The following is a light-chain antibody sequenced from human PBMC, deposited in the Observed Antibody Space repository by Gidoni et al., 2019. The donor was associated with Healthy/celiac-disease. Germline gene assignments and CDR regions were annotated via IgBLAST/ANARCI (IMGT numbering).Light chain of an antibody. V-gene: IGKV1-33*01. Sequence: DIQMTQSPSSLSASVGDRVTITCQARQDISNYLNWYQQKPGKDPKLLIYDASQLETGVPSRFIGSGSGTDFTFTIISLQPEDIATYYCQQYDNLPYTFGQGTKLEIK. CDR1: QDISNY. CDR2: DAS. J-gene: IGKJ2*01. CDR3: QQYDNLPYT.